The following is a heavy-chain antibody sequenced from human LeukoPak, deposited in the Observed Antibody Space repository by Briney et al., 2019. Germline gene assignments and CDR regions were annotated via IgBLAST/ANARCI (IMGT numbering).Heavy chain of an antibody. CDR1: GGSISSSSYY. V-gene: IGHV4-39*07. CDR2: IYYSGST. CDR3: ARVFGFYGSGSYLGWFDP. D-gene: IGHD3-10*01. Sequence: SSETLSLTCTVSGGSISSSSYYWGWIRQPPGKGLEWIGSIYYSGSTYYNPSLKSRVTISVDTSKNQFSLKLSSVTAADTAVYYCARVFGFYGSGSYLGWFDPWGQGTLVTVSS. J-gene: IGHJ5*02.